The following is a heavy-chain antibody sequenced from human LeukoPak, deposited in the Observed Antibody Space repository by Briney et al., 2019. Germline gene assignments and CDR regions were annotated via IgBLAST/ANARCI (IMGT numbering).Heavy chain of an antibody. D-gene: IGHD3-10*01. CDR1: GFTFSSYE. V-gene: IGHV3-48*03. Sequence: SGGSLRLSCAASGFTFSSYEMNWVRQAPGKGLEWVSYISSSGSTIYHADSVKGRFTISRDNAKNSLYLQMNSLRAEDTAVYYCARDPSFGYYGSGSYFDYWGQGTLVTVSS. J-gene: IGHJ4*02. CDR2: ISSSGSTI. CDR3: ARDPSFGYYGSGSYFDY.